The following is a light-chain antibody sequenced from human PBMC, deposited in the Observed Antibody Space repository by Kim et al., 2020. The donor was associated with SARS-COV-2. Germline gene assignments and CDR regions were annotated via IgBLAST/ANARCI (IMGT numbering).Light chain of an antibody. Sequence: ASVRDKVTNTCRASQDINNYLAWCQQRPGKAPKSLIYGGSSLQSGVPSRFSGSGSATDFTLTISILQPEDFATYYCQQYSTYPLTFGAGTKVDIK. CDR1: QDINNY. V-gene: IGKV1-16*01. CDR3: QQYSTYPLT. CDR2: GGS. J-gene: IGKJ4*01.